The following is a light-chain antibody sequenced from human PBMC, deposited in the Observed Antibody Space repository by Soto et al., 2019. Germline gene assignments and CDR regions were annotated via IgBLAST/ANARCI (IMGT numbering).Light chain of an antibody. J-gene: IGLJ7*01. Sequence: QSVLTQPPSVSAASGQKVIISCSGSTSNIGSNYVSWYQQLPGTAPKLLVYDNDERPSGIPDRFSGSKSGTSATLGITGLQTGDEADYYCGTWDDSLSAVVFGGGTQRTVL. CDR3: GTWDDSLSAVV. V-gene: IGLV1-51*01. CDR2: DND. CDR1: TSNIGSNY.